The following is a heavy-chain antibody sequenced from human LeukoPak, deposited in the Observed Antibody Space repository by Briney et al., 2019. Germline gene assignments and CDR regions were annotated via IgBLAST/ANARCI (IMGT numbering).Heavy chain of an antibody. Sequence: GASLRLSCAASGFTFSNYAMSSVPPAPGKGLQWVSSLSGSGGSTYYADSVKGRFTISRGNSKNTLYLQMNSLRAEDTAVYYCAKGIVGAIPVDYWGQGTLVTVSS. CDR2: LSGSGGST. J-gene: IGHJ4*02. V-gene: IGHV3-23*01. D-gene: IGHD1-26*01. CDR3: AKGIVGAIPVDY. CDR1: GFTFSNYA.